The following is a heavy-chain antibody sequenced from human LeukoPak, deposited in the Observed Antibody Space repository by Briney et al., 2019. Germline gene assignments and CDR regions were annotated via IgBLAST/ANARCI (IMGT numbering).Heavy chain of an antibody. Sequence: SETLSLTCTVSGGSISSSSYYWGWIRQPPGKGLEWIGSIYYSGSTYYNPSLKSRVTISIDTSKNQFSLNLSSVTAADTAVYYCARGRLTWDHCWFDPWGQGALVTVSS. CDR1: GGSISSSSYY. J-gene: IGHJ5*02. D-gene: IGHD1-26*01. CDR3: ARGRLTWDHCWFDP. CDR2: IYYSGST. V-gene: IGHV4-39*07.